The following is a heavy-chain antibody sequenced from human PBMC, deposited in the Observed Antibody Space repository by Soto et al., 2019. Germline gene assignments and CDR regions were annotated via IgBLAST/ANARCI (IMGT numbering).Heavy chain of an antibody. V-gene: IGHV1-24*01. CDR2: FDPEDGET. J-gene: IGHJ3*02. CDR1: GYTLTELS. Sequence: ASVKVSCKVSGYTLTELSMHWVRQAPGKGLEWMGGFDPEDGETIYAQKFQGRVTMTEDTSTDTAYMELSSLRSEDTAVYYCATPYVDLGINRRADAFDIWGQGTMVTVSS. D-gene: IGHD7-27*01. CDR3: ATPYVDLGINRRADAFDI.